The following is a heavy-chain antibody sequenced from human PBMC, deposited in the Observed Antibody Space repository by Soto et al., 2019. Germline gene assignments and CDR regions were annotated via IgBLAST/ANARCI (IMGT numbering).Heavy chain of an antibody. Sequence: GGSLRLSCAASGFTFSNNAMTWVRQAPGKGLEWVSVITNTGGDTVYADSVKGRFTMSRDNSGNILYLHMNGLRAEDTAIYYCARAWGESHPGSRVFDSWGQGTRVTVSS. CDR2: ITNTGGDT. J-gene: IGHJ4*02. CDR1: GFTFSNNA. D-gene: IGHD3-10*01. CDR3: ARAWGESHPGSRVFDS. V-gene: IGHV3-23*01.